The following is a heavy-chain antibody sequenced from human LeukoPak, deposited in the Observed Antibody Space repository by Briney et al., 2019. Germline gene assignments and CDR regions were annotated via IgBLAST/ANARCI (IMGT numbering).Heavy chain of an antibody. V-gene: IGHV3-9*01. CDR2: ISWNSVNI. J-gene: IGHJ4*02. Sequence: PGGSLRLSCAASGFTFDDYAMHWVRQAPGKGLEWVSGISWNSVNIGHEDSVKGRFTISRDNAKNSLHLQMNSLRPEDTALYYCVKDRGLRNQWLPVTYDSWGQGTLVTVSS. D-gene: IGHD1-14*01. CDR3: VKDRGLRNQWLPVTYDS. CDR1: GFTFDDYA.